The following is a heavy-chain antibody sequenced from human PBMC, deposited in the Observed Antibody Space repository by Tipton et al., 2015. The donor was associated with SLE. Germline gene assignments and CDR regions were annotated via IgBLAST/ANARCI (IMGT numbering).Heavy chain of an antibody. J-gene: IGHJ6*03. V-gene: IGHV3-11*01. Sequence: GSLRLSCAASGFTFSDHYMSWIRQAPGKGLEWISYISSGSIAIYYADSVKGRFTISRDDAKNSLYLQINSLRAEDTAVYYCARGNYASESYYRLYMDVWGKGTTVTVSS. CDR2: ISSGSIAI. D-gene: IGHD3-10*01. CDR3: ARGNYASESYYRLYMDV. CDR1: GFTFSDHY.